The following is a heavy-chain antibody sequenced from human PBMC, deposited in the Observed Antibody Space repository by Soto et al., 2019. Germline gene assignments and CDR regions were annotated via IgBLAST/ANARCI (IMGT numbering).Heavy chain of an antibody. CDR1: GFTFSGRW. Sequence: EVQLVESGGDLVQPGGSLRLSCAASGFTFSGRWMTWVRQAPGKGLEWLANINQDGSEKYHVDSVKGRFTISRDNAKKSRYLQMNSLRVEDTAVYYCATHDGPAAAGVVLDFWGQVTLVTVFS. CDR2: INQDGSEK. V-gene: IGHV3-7*02. J-gene: IGHJ4*02. CDR3: ATHDGPAAAGVVLDF. D-gene: IGHD6-13*01.